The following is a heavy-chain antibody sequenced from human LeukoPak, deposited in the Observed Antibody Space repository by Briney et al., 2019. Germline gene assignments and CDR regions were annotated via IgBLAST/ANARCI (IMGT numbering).Heavy chain of an antibody. J-gene: IGHJ3*02. Sequence: SETLSLTCNLSGGSISSYYWSWIRQPPGKGLEWIGYIYYSGSTNYNPSLKSRVTISVDTSKNQLSLKLSSVTAADTAVYYCARGQGTIFGVVNGAFDIWGQGTMVTVSS. CDR1: GGSISSYY. V-gene: IGHV4-59*12. CDR2: IYYSGST. CDR3: ARGQGTIFGVVNGAFDI. D-gene: IGHD3-3*01.